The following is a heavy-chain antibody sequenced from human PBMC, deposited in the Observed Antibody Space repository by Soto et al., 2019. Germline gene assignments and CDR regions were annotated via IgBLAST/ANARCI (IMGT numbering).Heavy chain of an antibody. Sequence: EVKLVESGGGLVQPGGSLRLSCAASGFTFTNYWMYWVRQAPGKGLVWVSRINSDGSVSSYADSVKGRLTISRDNVKNTLYLQMNSLRAEDTAVYYCARGDCVGGTCYSLAGSFSYYMDVWGKGTTVTVFS. J-gene: IGHJ6*03. D-gene: IGHD2-15*01. CDR1: GFTFTNYW. CDR3: ARGDCVGGTCYSLAGSFSYYMDV. V-gene: IGHV3-74*01. CDR2: INSDGSVS.